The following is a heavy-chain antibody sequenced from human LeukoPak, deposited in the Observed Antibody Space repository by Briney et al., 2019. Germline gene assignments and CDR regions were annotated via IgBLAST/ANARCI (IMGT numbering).Heavy chain of an antibody. J-gene: IGHJ5*02. D-gene: IGHD3-3*01. V-gene: IGHV4-59*01. CDR3: ATHTTDFWSGYYYH. CDR2: IYYSGST. Sequence: SETLSLTCTVSGGSISSYYWSWIRQPPGKGLEWIGYIYYSGSTNYNPSLKSRVTISVDTSKSQFSLKLSSVTAADTAVYYCATHTTDFWSGYYYHWGQGTLVTVSS. CDR1: GGSISSYY.